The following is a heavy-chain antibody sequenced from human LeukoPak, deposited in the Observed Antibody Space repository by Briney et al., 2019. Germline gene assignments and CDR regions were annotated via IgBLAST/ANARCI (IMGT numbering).Heavy chain of an antibody. CDR1: GFTFSSYG. CDR2: IIGSGGST. J-gene: IGHJ4*02. CDR3: AKGGDGYNIGY. V-gene: IGHV3-23*01. D-gene: IGHD5-24*01. Sequence: GGSLRLSCAASGFTFSSYGMSGVRQAPGKGVEWVSAIIGSGGSTYYADSVKGRCTISRDNSKNTLYLKMNSLRAEDTAVYYCAKGGDGYNIGYWGQGTLVTVSS.